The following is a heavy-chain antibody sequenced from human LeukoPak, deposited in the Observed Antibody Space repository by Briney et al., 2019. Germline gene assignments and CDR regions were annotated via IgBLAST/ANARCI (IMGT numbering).Heavy chain of an antibody. CDR1: GFTFSRYD. CDR3: ARGSGSFSGGFDY. V-gene: IGHV3-33*08. CDR2: IWSDGTNR. D-gene: IGHD1-26*01. J-gene: IGHJ4*02. Sequence: PGGSLRLSCAASGFTFSRYDMHWVRQTPGKGLEWVTIIWSDGTNRYYADSVKGRFTISRDNSKNTLYLQMNSLRAEDTAVYYCARGSGSFSGGFDYWGQGTLVTVSS.